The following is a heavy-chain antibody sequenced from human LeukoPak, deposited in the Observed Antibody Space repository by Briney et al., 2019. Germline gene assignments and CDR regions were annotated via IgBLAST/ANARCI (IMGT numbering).Heavy chain of an antibody. CDR1: GYTFTTYY. D-gene: IGHD6-19*01. CDR2: INPSGGTT. Sequence: GASVKVSCTTSGYTFTTYYMHWVRQAPGQGLEWMGIINPSGGTTNYAQKFQGRVTMTRDTSTTTLYMELSSLRSEDTAVYYCARGRPGSGWSFDYSGQGTLVTVSS. J-gene: IGHJ4*02. CDR3: ARGRPGSGWSFDY. V-gene: IGHV1-46*01.